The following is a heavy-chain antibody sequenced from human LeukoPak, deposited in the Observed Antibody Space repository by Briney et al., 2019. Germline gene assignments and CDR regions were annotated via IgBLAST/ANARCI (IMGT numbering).Heavy chain of an antibody. J-gene: IGHJ4*02. CDR2: ISSSSTTI. CDR1: GFTFSTYN. D-gene: IGHD3-10*01. V-gene: IGHV3-48*04. Sequence: GGSLRLSCAASGFTFSTYNMNWVRQAPGQGLEWVSYISSSSTTIYYADSVKGRFTISRDYAKNSLYLQMNSLRVEDTAVYYCAKVAKYYYGPETYYFFEQWGQGTPVTASS. CDR3: AKVAKYYYGPETYYFFEQ.